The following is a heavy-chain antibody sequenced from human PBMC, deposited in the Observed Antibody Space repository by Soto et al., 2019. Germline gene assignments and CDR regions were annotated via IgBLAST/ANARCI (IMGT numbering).Heavy chain of an antibody. CDR2: IYYNGNT. Sequence: SETLSLTCTVSGGSISSSSYFWGWIRQPPGKGLEWIGSIYYNGNTYYNPSLKSRVTISADTSKNQFSLKLSSVTAADTAVYYCARPVGSTTLYNWFDPWGQGTLVTVSS. J-gene: IGHJ5*02. CDR1: GGSISSSSYF. D-gene: IGHD2-2*01. CDR3: ARPVGSTTLYNWFDP. V-gene: IGHV4-39*01.